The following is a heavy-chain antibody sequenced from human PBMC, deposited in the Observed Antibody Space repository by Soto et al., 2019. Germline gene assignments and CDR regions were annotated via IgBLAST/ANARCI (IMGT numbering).Heavy chain of an antibody. CDR3: ARVGGVGAPPGADY. CDR1: GGIFSSYA. CDR2: VIPILGQA. Sequence: SVKVSCKASGGIFSSYAISWLRQAPGQGLEWMGAVIPILGQAYYAQNFQDRVTITADESTRTAYMDLISLRSDDTAVYFCARVGGVGAPPGADYWGRGTLVTVSS. V-gene: IGHV1-69*13. D-gene: IGHD1-26*01. J-gene: IGHJ4*02.